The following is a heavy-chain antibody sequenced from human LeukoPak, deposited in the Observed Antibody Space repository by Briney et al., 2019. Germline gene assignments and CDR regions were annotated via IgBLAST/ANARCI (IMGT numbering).Heavy chain of an antibody. V-gene: IGHV3-21*01. CDR1: GFAFSYYD. CDR3: GRRGELSAGRGFDH. CDR2: ISISSGYI. J-gene: IGHJ4*02. Sequence: GGSLRPSCVASGFAFSYYDMNWVRQPPGRGLEWVSSISISSGYIYLAEATKGRFTISREKAKSSVFLQMNRLGSEDKAVYYCGRRGELSAGRGFDHCGQGTLVTVS. D-gene: IGHD1-7*01.